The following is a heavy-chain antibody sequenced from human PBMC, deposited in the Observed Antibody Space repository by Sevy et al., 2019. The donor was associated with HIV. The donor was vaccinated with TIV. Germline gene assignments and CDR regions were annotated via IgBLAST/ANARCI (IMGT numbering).Heavy chain of an antibody. CDR3: ARVRLRDSRYYYYYGMDV. Sequence: SETLSLTCTVSGGSISSSSYYWGWIRQPPGKGLEWLGSIYYSGSTYYNPSLKSRVTISVDTSKNQFSLKLSSVTAADTAVYYCARVRLRDSRYYYYYGMDVWGQGTTVTVSS. V-gene: IGHV4-39*01. CDR2: IYYSGST. CDR1: GGSISSSSYY. J-gene: IGHJ6*02. D-gene: IGHD2-15*01.